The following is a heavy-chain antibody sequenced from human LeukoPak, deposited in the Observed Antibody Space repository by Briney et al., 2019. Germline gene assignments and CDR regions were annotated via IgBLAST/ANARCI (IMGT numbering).Heavy chain of an antibody. J-gene: IGHJ4*02. V-gene: IGHV3-23*01. CDR2: ISGSGGST. CDR3: AKTGSSGYYSVPAWSFDY. Sequence: PGGSLRLSCAASGFTSSTYAMSWVRQAPGKGLEWVSAISGSGGSTYYADSVKGRFTISRDNSKNTLYLQMNSLRAEDTAVYYCAKTGSSGYYSVPAWSFDYWGQGTLVTVSS. D-gene: IGHD3-22*01. CDR1: GFTSSTYA.